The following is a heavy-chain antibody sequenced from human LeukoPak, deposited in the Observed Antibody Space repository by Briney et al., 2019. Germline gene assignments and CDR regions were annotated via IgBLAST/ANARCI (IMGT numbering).Heavy chain of an antibody. V-gene: IGHV1-2*02. CDR1: GYTFTGYY. CDR2: INPNSGGT. Sequence: ASVKVSCKASGYTFTGYYMHWVRQAPGQGLEWMGWINPNSGGTNYAQKFQGRVTVTRDTSISTAYMELSRLRSDDTAVYYCARELWFGEPLDAFDIWGQGTMVTVSS. D-gene: IGHD3-10*01. CDR3: ARELWFGEPLDAFDI. J-gene: IGHJ3*02.